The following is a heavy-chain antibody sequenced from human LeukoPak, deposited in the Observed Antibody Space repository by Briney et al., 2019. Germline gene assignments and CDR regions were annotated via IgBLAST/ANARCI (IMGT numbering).Heavy chain of an antibody. V-gene: IGHV3-13*01. J-gene: IGHJ6*02. Sequence: GGSLRLSCAASGFVLSDYGIHWVRQGIGKGLDWVSGIGSAGDKYYAGSERGRFTISRENAENFVYLQMNGLRAEDTAIYYCVRAKRETSSRPWTSGMDVWGQGTTVTVSS. CDR1: GFVLSDYG. CDR2: IGSAGDK. CDR3: VRAKRETSSRPWTSGMDV. D-gene: IGHD3/OR15-3a*01.